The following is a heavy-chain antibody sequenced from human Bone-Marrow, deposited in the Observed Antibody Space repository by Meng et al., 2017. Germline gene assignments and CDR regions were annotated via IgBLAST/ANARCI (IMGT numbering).Heavy chain of an antibody. Sequence: SETLSLTCAVYGGSFSGYYWSWIRQPPGQGLEWIGEINHSGSTNYNPSLKSRVTISVDTSKNQFSLKLSSVTAADTAVYYCARGGRYCSGGSCFRNRFDYWGQGTLVTVSS. CDR2: INHSGST. CDR3: ARGGRYCSGGSCFRNRFDY. CDR1: GGSFSGYY. J-gene: IGHJ4*02. D-gene: IGHD2-15*01. V-gene: IGHV4-34*01.